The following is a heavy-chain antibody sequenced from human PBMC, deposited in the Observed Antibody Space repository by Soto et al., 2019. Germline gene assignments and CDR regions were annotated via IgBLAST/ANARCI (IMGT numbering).Heavy chain of an antibody. CDR3: AKDFTPWFGDYFYYYGMDV. J-gene: IGHJ6*02. D-gene: IGHD3-10*01. CDR1: GFTFSSYG. CDR2: MSYDGSK. V-gene: IGHV3-30*18. Sequence: GGSLRLSCAAAGFTFSSYGMHWXRQAPGTGLEWVAVMSYDGSKYYADTVKGRFTISRDNSKNTLYLQINSLRPEDTAVYYCAKDFTPWFGDYFYYYGMDVWGQGTTVTVSS.